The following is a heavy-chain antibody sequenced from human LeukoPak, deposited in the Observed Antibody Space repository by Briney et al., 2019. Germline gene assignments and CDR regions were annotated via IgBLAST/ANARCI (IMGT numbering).Heavy chain of an antibody. CDR2: IYSGDYT. V-gene: IGHV3-53*01. J-gene: IGHJ4*02. CDR3: AREASGYDY. CDR1: GLNVSSNY. D-gene: IGHD6-13*01. Sequence: GGSLRLSCAASGLNVSSNYMTWVRQAPGKGLEWVSVIYSGDYTYYADSVKGRFTISRDNSKNTLYLQMNSLRAEDTAMYYCAREASGYDYWGQGTLVTVSS.